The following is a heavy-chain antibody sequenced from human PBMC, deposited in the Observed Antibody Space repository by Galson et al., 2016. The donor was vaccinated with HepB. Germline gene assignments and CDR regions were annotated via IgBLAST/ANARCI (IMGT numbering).Heavy chain of an antibody. Sequence: SVKVSCKASGYTFTNYGIIWVRHAPGQGFEWMGWISAYNGNTNYAQKFQGRVTMTTDTSTSTAYLDLRSLGSDDTAVYYCSRDVEWRNYDFWSRIQVGYFGYWGQGTLVTVSS. J-gene: IGHJ4*02. CDR1: GYTFTNYG. CDR2: ISAYNGNT. V-gene: IGHV1-18*01. CDR3: SRDVEWRNYDFWSRIQVGYFGY. D-gene: IGHD3-3*01.